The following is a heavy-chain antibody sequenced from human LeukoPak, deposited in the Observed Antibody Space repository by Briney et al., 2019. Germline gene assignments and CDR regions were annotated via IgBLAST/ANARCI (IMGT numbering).Heavy chain of an antibody. J-gene: IGHJ4*02. CDR2: IYYSGST. CDR1: GGSIGSSSYY. V-gene: IGHV4-39*01. CDR3: ARLLDYYGSGSSDY. D-gene: IGHD3-10*01. Sequence: SETLSLTCTVSGGSIGSSSYYWGWIRQPPGKGLEWIGSIYYSGSTYYNPSLKSRVTISVDTSKNQFSLKLSSVTAADTAVYYCARLLDYYGSGSSDYWGQGTLVTVSS.